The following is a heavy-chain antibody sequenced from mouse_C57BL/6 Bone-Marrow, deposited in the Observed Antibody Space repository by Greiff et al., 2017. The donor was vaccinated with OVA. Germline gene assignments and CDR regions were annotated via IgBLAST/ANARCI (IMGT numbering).Heavy chain of an antibody. V-gene: IGHV1-55*01. J-gene: IGHJ4*01. CDR3: AREGDFTTVVATDAMDY. D-gene: IGHD1-1*01. CDR1: GYTFTSYW. CDR2: IYPGSGST. Sequence: QVQLKQPGAELVKPGASVKMSCKASGYTFTSYWITWVKQRPGQGLEWIGDIYPGSGSTNYNEKFKSKATLTVDTSSSTAYMQLSSLTSEDSAVYYCAREGDFTTVVATDAMDYWGQGTSVTVSS.